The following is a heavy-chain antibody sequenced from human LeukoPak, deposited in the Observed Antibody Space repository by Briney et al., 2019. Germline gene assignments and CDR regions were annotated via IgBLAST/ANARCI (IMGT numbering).Heavy chain of an antibody. CDR3: AKDARNDYGDYGPNYYGMDV. Sequence: GGSLRLSCAASGFTFSSYGMHWARQAPGKGLEWVAVISYDGSNKYYADSVKGRFTISRDNSKNTLYLQMNSLRAEDTAVYYCAKDARNDYGDYGPNYYGMDVWGQGTTVTVSS. CDR2: ISYDGSNK. J-gene: IGHJ6*02. V-gene: IGHV3-30*18. D-gene: IGHD4-17*01. CDR1: GFTFSSYG.